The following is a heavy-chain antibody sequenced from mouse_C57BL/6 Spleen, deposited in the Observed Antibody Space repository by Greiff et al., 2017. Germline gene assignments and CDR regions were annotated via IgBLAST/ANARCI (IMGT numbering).Heavy chain of an antibody. D-gene: IGHD2-4*01. V-gene: IGHV14-3*01. CDR3: SKEEGDYDGYFDV. J-gene: IGHJ1*03. Sequence: VQLQQSVAELVRPGASVKLSCTASGYNIKNTYMHWVKQRPEQGLEWIGRIDPASGNTKYDQKFQGKATITADTSSTTAYLQLSSLTSEDTAIYYCSKEEGDYDGYFDVWGTGTTVTVSS. CDR1: GYNIKNTY. CDR2: IDPASGNT.